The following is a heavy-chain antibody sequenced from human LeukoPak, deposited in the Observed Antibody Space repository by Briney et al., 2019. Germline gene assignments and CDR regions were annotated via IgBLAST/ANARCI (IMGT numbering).Heavy chain of an antibody. V-gene: IGHV3-66*01. Sequence: PGGSLRLSCAASGFAVSSSYVIWVRQAPGKGLEWVSVIYSGGSTYCADSVKGRFTISRDNSKNTLYLQMNSLRAEDTAVYYCASGKYYYDGSGYGAFDIWGQGTMVTVSS. D-gene: IGHD3-22*01. CDR3: ASGKYYYDGSGYGAFDI. CDR1: GFAVSSSY. J-gene: IGHJ3*02. CDR2: IYSGGST.